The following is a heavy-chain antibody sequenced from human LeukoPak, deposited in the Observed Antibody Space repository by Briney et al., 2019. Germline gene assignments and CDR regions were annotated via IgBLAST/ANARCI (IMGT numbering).Heavy chain of an antibody. CDR1: GFTFSSYE. CDR2: ISSSGSTI. J-gene: IGHJ4*02. Sequence: GGPLRLSCTASGFTFSSYEMNWVRQAPGKGLEWVSYISSSGSTIYYADSVRGRFTISRDNAKNSLYLQMNSLRAEDTAVYYCARGTRYSSSWYDYWGQGTLVTVSS. CDR3: ARGTRYSSSWYDY. D-gene: IGHD6-13*01. V-gene: IGHV3-48*03.